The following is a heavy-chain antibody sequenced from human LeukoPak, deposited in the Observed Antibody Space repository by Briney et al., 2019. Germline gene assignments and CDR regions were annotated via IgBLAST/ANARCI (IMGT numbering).Heavy chain of an antibody. CDR2: IWYDGSNK. J-gene: IGHJ4*02. CDR1: GFTFSSYG. Sequence: PGGSLRLSCAASGFTFSSYGMHWVRQAPGKGLEWVAVIWYDGSNKYYADSVKGRFTIPRDNSKNTLYLQMNSLRAEDTAVYYCARDSGPDQLLNYWGQGTLVTVSS. CDR3: ARDSGPDQLLNY. D-gene: IGHD2-2*01. V-gene: IGHV3-33*01.